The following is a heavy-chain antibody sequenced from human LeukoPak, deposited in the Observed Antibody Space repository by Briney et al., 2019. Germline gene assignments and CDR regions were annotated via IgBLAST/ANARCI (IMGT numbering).Heavy chain of an antibody. CDR1: GFTFSSYA. Sequence: GGSLRLSCAASGFTFSSYAMNWVRRAPGKGLEWVSAISGSGGSTYYADSVKGRFTISRDNSKNTLYLQMNSLRAEDTAVYYCVRDESGAFDIWGQGTMVTVSS. J-gene: IGHJ3*02. D-gene: IGHD3-10*01. CDR3: VRDESGAFDI. V-gene: IGHV3-23*01. CDR2: ISGSGGST.